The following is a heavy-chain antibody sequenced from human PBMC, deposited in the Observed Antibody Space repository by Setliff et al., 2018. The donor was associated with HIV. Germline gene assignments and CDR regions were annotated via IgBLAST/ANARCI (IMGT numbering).Heavy chain of an antibody. CDR1: GGSFSGYY. J-gene: IGHJ3*02. V-gene: IGHV4-34*01. CDR3: ARDSGQSFPTAFDI. Sequence: PSQTLSPTCAVYGGSFSGYYWSWIRQPPGKGLEWIGEINHSGSTNYNPSLKSRVTISVDTSKNQFSLKLSSVTAADTAVYYCARDSGQSFPTAFDIWGQGTMVTVSS. CDR2: INHSGST. D-gene: IGHD1-26*01.